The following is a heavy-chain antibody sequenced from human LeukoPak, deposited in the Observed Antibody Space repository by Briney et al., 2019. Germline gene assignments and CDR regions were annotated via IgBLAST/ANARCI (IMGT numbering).Heavy chain of an antibody. CDR3: ARLDQYYYYYMDV. J-gene: IGHJ6*03. CDR1: GYTFTGYY. V-gene: IGHV1-8*02. CDR2: MNPNSGNT. Sequence: ASVKVSCKASGYTFTGYYMHWVRQATGQGLEWMGWMNPNSGNTGYAQKFQGRVTMTRNTSISTAYMELSSLRTEDTAVYYCARLDQYYYYYMDVWGKGTTVTVSS.